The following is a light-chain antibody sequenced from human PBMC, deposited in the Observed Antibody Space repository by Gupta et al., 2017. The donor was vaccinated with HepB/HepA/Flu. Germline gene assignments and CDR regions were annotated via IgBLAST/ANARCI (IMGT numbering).Light chain of an antibody. Sequence: IVMPPSPATPSVSPGERATLSCSASLRINTTLAWYQQKPGQAPRLLIYGASTRATGIPARVRFSGSGTEFALTISSPQSEDYAFEVCQRYHDWTSPKIFGRGTKVEIK. CDR2: GAS. V-gene: IGKV3-15*01. CDR3: QRYHDWTSPKI. CDR1: LRINTT. J-gene: IGKJ1*01.